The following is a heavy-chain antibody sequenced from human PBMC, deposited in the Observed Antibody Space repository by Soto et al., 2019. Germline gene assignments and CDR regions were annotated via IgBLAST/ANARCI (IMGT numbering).Heavy chain of an antibody. V-gene: IGHV4-31*03. CDR1: GGSISSGGYY. CDR3: ARVDTSMGATCVSY. J-gene: IGHJ4*02. Sequence: QVQLQESGPGLVKPSQTLSLTGTVSGGSISSGGYYWSWIRQHPGKGLEWIGYIFYSGSTYYNPSLKSRVTISVDTSQNQFSLTLSSVTAADTAVYYCARVDTSMGATCVSYWGQGTLVTVSS. D-gene: IGHD1-26*01. CDR2: IFYSGST.